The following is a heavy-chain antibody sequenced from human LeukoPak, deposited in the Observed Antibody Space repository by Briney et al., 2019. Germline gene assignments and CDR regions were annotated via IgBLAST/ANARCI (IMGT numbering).Heavy chain of an antibody. J-gene: IGHJ4*02. CDR1: GGSISSSSYY. CDR3: ARAGAQWFGELQVYFDY. D-gene: IGHD3-10*01. V-gene: IGHV4-39*01. CDR2: IYYSGST. Sequence: PSETLSLTCTVSGGSISSSSYYWGWIRQPPGKGLEWIGSIYYSGSTYYNPSLKSRVTISVDTFKNQFSLKLSSVTAADTAVYYCARAGAQWFGELQVYFDYWGQGTLVTVSS.